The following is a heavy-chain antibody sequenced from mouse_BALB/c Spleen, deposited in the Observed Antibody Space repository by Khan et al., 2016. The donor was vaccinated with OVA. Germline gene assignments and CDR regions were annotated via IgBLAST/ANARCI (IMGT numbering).Heavy chain of an antibody. CDR1: GYTFTTHW. J-gene: IGHJ2*01. Sequence: QVQLQQSGAELAKPGASVKMFFKASGYTFTTHWMHLVKQRPGQGLEWIGYINPTSCYTDHNQKVKEKEKLSADTSSRTANRQTSGLTSDDYAVYYGAKDRIDYWGQGTTLTVSS. V-gene: IGHV1-7*01. CDR2: INPTSCYT. CDR3: AKDRIDY.